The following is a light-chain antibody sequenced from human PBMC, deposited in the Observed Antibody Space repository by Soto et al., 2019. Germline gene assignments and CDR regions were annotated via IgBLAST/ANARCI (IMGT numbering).Light chain of an antibody. CDR3: QQYCSSSPWT. J-gene: IGKJ1*01. V-gene: IGKV1-5*03. CDR1: QSISSW. Sequence: DIQMTQSPSTLSASVEDRVTITCRASQSISSWLAWYQQKPGRAPKLLIYKASSLESGVPSRFSGSGSGTEFTLIISSLQPDDFASYYCQQYCSSSPWTFGQGTKVEIK. CDR2: KAS.